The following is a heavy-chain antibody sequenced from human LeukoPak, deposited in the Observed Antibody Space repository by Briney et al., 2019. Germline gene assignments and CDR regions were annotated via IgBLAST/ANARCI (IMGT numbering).Heavy chain of an antibody. Sequence: SGPTLVNPTQTLTLTCTFSGFSLSTSGVGVGWIRQPPGKALEWLALIYWDDDKRYSPSLKSRLTITKDTSKSQVVLTMTNMDPVDTATYYCAHSTYYYDSSGYPSDADFDYRGQGTLVTVSS. CDR2: IYWDDDK. V-gene: IGHV2-5*02. D-gene: IGHD3-22*01. CDR1: GFSLSTSGVG. J-gene: IGHJ4*02. CDR3: AHSTYYYDSSGYPSDADFDY.